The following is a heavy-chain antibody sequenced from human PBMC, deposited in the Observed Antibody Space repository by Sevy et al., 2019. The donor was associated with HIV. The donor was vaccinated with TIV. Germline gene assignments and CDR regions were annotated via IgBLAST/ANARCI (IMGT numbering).Heavy chain of an antibody. CDR2: IRYDGSKK. J-gene: IGHJ6*02. D-gene: IGHD2-15*01. Sequence: GGSLRLSCAASGFRFNNFGMYWVRQAPGKGLEGVAFIRYDGSKKYYVDSVKGRSTISRDNSKDRLYLEMKSLRLEDTAIYYCVEGGSGGIDTYGRDVWGQGPTVTVSS. V-gene: IGHV3-30*02. CDR3: VEGGSGGIDTYGRDV. CDR1: GFRFNNFG.